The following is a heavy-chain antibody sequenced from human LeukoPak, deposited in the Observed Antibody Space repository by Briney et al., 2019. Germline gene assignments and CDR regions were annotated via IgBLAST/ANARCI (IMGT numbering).Heavy chain of an antibody. CDR3: ARGLYYDSSGYRHYYYYGMDV. D-gene: IGHD3-22*01. CDR1: VGTFSSYA. Sequence: GSSVKVSCKASVGTFSSYAISWVRQAPGQGLEWMGRIIPILGIANYAQKFQGRVTITADKSTSTAYMELSSLRSEDTAVYYCARGLYYDSSGYRHYYYYGMDVWGQGTTVTVSS. CDR2: IIPILGIA. J-gene: IGHJ6*02. V-gene: IGHV1-69*04.